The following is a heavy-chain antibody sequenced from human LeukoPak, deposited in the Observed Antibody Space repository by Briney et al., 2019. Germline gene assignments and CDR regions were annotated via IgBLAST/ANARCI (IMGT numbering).Heavy chain of an antibody. Sequence: GGSLRLSCVASGFSFGSYWMNWVRQAPGKGLEWVSLIYSGGSTYYADSVKGRFTISRDNAKNSLYLQMNSLRAEDTAVYYCARVDKIWGSYRLIDYWGQGTLVTVSS. J-gene: IGHJ4*02. CDR2: IYSGGST. V-gene: IGHV3-66*01. CDR1: GFSFGSYW. CDR3: ARVDKIWGSYRLIDY. D-gene: IGHD3-16*02.